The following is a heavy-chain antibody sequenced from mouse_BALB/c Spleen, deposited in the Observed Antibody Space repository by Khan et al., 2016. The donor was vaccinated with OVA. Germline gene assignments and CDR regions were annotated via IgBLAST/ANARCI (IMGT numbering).Heavy chain of an antibody. CDR3: ATSYYYGYYFDY. CDR2: ISGDSSTI. D-gene: IGHD1-1*01. J-gene: IGHJ2*01. V-gene: IGHV5-17*02. CDR1: GFTFSSYG. Sequence: EVELVASGGGLVQPGGSRKLSCAASGFTFSSYGMHWVRQAPEKGLEWVAYISGDSSTIYYADTVKGRFTISRANPKNTLFLQMTSLMSEDTAMYYCATSYYYGYYFDYWGPGTTLTVSS.